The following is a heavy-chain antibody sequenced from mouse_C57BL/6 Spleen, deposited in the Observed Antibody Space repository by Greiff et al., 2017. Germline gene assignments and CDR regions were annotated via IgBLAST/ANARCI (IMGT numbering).Heavy chain of an antibody. CDR1: GYSFTDYN. CDR2: INPNYGTT. V-gene: IGHV1-39*01. Sequence: EVQLQQSGPELVKPGASVKISCKASGYSFTDYNMNWVKQSNGKSLEWIGVINPNYGTTSYNQQFKGKATFTVDQSSSPAYMQLNSLTSEDPAVYYCARSGSQAWFAYWGQGTLVTVSA. J-gene: IGHJ3*01. D-gene: IGHD1-1*02. CDR3: ARSGSQAWFAY.